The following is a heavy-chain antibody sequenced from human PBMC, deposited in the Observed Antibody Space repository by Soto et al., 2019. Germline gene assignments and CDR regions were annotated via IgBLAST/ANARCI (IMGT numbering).Heavy chain of an antibody. J-gene: IGHJ6*02. CDR2: INRSGGST. CDR3: ARAQVLRFLEWPLPPRYYYSGMDV. CDR1: GYTFTSYY. D-gene: IGHD3-3*01. V-gene: IGHV1-46*01. Sequence: ASVKGSCKASGYTFTSYYMHWVRQAPEQGLEGMGIINRSGGSTSYAQKFQGRVTMTRDTSTSTVYMVLSSLRSEDTAVYYCARAQVLRFLEWPLPPRYYYSGMDVWGQGTTVTVSS.